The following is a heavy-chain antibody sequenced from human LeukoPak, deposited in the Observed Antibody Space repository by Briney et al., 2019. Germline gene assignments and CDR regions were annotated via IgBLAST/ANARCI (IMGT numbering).Heavy chain of an antibody. Sequence: GESLKISCKGSGYSFTSYWIGWVRQMPGKGLEWMGIIYPGDSDTRYSPSFQGQVTISADKSISTAYLQWSSLKASDTALYYCAREFCMNGVCKKTWSAPGGQEPRVTVPS. J-gene: IGHJ5*02. CDR1: GYSFTSYW. CDR2: IYPGDSDT. CDR3: AREFCMNGVCKKTWSAP. V-gene: IGHV5-51*01. D-gene: IGHD2-8*01.